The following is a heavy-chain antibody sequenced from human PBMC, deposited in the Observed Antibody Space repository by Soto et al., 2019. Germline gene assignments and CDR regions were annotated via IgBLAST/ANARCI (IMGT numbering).Heavy chain of an antibody. V-gene: IGHV4-39*01. Sequence: SETLSLTCTVSGGSISSSSYYWGWIRQPPGKGLEWIGSIYYSGSTYYNPSLKSRVTISVDTSKNQFSLKLSSVTAADTAVYYCARSIAAAGGDYYYGMDVWGQGTTVTVS. CDR2: IYYSGST. J-gene: IGHJ6*02. CDR1: GGSISSSSYY. CDR3: ARSIAAAGGDYYYGMDV. D-gene: IGHD6-13*01.